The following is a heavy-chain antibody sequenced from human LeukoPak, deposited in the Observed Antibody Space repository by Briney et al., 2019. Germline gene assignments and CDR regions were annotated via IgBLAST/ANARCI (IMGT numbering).Heavy chain of an antibody. J-gene: IGHJ4*02. Sequence: GGSLRLSCAASGFTFNSYGMHWVRQAPGKGLEWLAFISYDGSNTYYADSVKGRFTVSRDDSKSTLYLQMNSLRADDTAVYYCAKDGSSYYYIYYWGQGTLVTVST. V-gene: IGHV3-30*02. D-gene: IGHD3-22*01. CDR1: GFTFNSYG. CDR3: AKDGSSYYYIYY. CDR2: ISYDGSNT.